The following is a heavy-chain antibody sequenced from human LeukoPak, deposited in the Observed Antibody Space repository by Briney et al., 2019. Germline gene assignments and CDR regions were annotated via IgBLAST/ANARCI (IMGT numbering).Heavy chain of an antibody. J-gene: IGHJ5*02. CDR1: GYTFTGYY. CDR3: AKAGYCSGGSCHENWFDP. V-gene: IGHV1-2*02. CDR2: INPNSGGT. D-gene: IGHD2-15*01. Sequence: ASVKVSCKASGYTFTGYYMHWVRRAPGQGLEWMGWINPNSGGTNYAQKFQGRVTVTRDTSISTAYMELSRLRSDDTAVYYCAKAGYCSGGSCHENWFDPWGQGTLVTVSS.